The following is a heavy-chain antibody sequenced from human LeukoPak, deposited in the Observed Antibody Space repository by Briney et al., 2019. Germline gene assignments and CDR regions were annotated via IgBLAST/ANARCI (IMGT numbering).Heavy chain of an antibody. CDR3: ARLSSSWYENDY. CDR1: GYSFTSYW. J-gene: IGHJ4*02. V-gene: IGHV5-51*01. CDR2: IYLGDSDT. Sequence: GESLKISWWGSGYSFTSYWIGWVRQMPGKGLEWMGIIYLGDSDTRYSPSFQGQVTISADKSISTAYLQWSSLKASDTAMYYCARLSSSWYENDYWGQGTLVTVSS. D-gene: IGHD6-13*01.